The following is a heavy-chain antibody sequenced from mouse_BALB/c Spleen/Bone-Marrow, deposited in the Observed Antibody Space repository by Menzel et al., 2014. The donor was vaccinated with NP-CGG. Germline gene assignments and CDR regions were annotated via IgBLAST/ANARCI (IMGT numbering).Heavy chain of an antibody. D-gene: IGHD4-1*01. CDR1: GYSITSYYS. CDR2: IHYSGTT. V-gene: IGHV3-1*02. CDR3: ARFAGTPYTMDY. Sequence: VQLKESGPDLVKPSQSLSLTCTVTGYSITSYYSWHWIRQFPGNKLEWMGYIHYSGTTVYNPSLKSRISITRDTSNNQFFQQLNSVTTENTATYYCARFAGTPYTMDYWSDAASATISS. J-gene: IGHJ4*01.